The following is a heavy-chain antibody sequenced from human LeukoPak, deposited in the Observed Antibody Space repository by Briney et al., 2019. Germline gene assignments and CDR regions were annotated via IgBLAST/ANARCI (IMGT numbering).Heavy chain of an antibody. D-gene: IGHD4-17*01. CDR2: ISVSAGST. J-gene: IGHJ4*02. Sequence: PGGSLRLSCAASGFTFNNYAVSWVRQAPGQGLELVSAISVSAGSTYYADSVKGRFTISRDNSKNTVYLQISSLTTADTAVYYCAKTTAGYSYHRFPGWAVDYWGQGTLVSVSS. CDR1: GFTFNNYA. V-gene: IGHV3-23*01. CDR3: AKTTAGYSYHRFPGWAVDY.